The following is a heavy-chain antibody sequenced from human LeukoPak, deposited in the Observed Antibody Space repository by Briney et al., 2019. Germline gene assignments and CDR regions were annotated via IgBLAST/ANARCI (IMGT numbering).Heavy chain of an antibody. CDR2: INHSGST. D-gene: IGHD3-16*02. J-gene: IGHJ5*02. Sequence: PSETLSLTCAVYGGSFSGYYWSWIRQPPGKGLEWIGEINHSGSTNYNPSLKSRVTISVDTSKNQFSLKLSSVTAADTAVCYCARGQSGGVIALYNWFDPWGQGTLVTVSS. CDR1: GGSFSGYY. CDR3: ARGQSGGVIALYNWFDP. V-gene: IGHV4-34*01.